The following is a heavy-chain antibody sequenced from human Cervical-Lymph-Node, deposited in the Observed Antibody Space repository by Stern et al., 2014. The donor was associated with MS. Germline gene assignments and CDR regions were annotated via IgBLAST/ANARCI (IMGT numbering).Heavy chain of an antibody. D-gene: IGHD6-19*01. CDR1: GYTLTELS. J-gene: IGHJ4*02. Sequence: MQLVESGAEVKKPWASVKVSCKVSGYTLTELSMHWVRQAPGKGLEWMGGFDPEDGETIYAQKFQGRVTMTEDTSTDTAYMELSSLRSEDTAVYYCATGGSGWSYFDYWGQGTLVTVSS. CDR2: FDPEDGET. V-gene: IGHV1-24*01. CDR3: ATGGSGWSYFDY.